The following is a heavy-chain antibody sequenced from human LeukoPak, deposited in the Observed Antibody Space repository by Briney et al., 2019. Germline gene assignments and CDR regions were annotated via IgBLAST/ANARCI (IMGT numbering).Heavy chain of an antibody. V-gene: IGHV1-2*02. CDR2: INPISGGT. Sequence: ASVKVSCKTSGYTFTASYIHWVRQAPGQGPEWMGWINPISGGTSYAQNFQDRVTMTRDTSISTAYMELSRLRSDDTAIYYCARANALYCSSTSCLFDYWGQGTLVTVSS. CDR3: ARANALYCSSTSCLFDY. J-gene: IGHJ4*02. CDR1: GYTFTASY. D-gene: IGHD2-2*01.